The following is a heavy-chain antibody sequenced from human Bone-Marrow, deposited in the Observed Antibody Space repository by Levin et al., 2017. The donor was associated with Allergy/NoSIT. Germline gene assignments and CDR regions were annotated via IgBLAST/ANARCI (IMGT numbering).Heavy chain of an antibody. V-gene: IGHV3-7*01. CDR3: ATNHAYWWPWDYYYGMDV. CDR2: IKQDGSEK. Sequence: PGGSLRLSCAASGFTFSSYWMSWVRQAPGKGLEWVANIKQDGSEKYYVDSVKGRFTISRDNAKNSLYLQMNSLRAEDTAVYYCATNHAYWWPWDYYYGMDVWGQGTTVTVSS. CDR1: GFTFSSYW. J-gene: IGHJ6*02. D-gene: IGHD1-14*01.